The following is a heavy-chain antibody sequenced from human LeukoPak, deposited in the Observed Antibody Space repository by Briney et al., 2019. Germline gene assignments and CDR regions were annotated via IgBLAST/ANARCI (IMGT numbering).Heavy chain of an antibody. CDR2: ISYDGSNK. V-gene: IGHV3-30*03. CDR1: GFTFSSYG. J-gene: IGHJ4*02. CDR3: ARGWAVAGPFDY. Sequence: GRSLGLSCAASGFTFSSYGMHWVRQAPGKGLEWVAVISYDGSNKYYADSVKGRFTSSRDNSKNTLYLQMNSLRAEDTAVYYCARGWAVAGPFDYWGQGTLVTVSS. D-gene: IGHD6-19*01.